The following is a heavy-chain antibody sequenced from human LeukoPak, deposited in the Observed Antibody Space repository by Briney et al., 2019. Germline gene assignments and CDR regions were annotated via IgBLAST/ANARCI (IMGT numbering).Heavy chain of an antibody. CDR3: ARLRDSWGWGAAY. CDR1: GCTFSSYE. V-gene: IGHV3-48*03. D-gene: IGHD1-26*01. J-gene: IGHJ4*02. Sequence: PGGSLRLSCAASGCTFSSYERNWVRQPPGKGLEWVSFISCSGLSIYYGDSVKGRFTASRDNANNALYLQMNSLRAEDTAVYHCARLRDSWGWGAAYWGQGTLVTVSS. CDR2: ISCSGLSI.